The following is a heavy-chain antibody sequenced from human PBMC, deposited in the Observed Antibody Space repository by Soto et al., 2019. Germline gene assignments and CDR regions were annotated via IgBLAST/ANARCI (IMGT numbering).Heavy chain of an antibody. Sequence: TSETLSLTCTVSGGSISSRSYYWGWIRQPPGKGLEWIGSIYYSGSTYYNPSLKSRVTISVDTSKNQFSLKLSSVTAADTAVYYCARLPVDAFDIWGQGTMVTVSS. CDR1: GGSISSRSYY. CDR2: IYYSGST. J-gene: IGHJ3*02. V-gene: IGHV4-39*01. CDR3: ARLPVDAFDI. D-gene: IGHD4-4*01.